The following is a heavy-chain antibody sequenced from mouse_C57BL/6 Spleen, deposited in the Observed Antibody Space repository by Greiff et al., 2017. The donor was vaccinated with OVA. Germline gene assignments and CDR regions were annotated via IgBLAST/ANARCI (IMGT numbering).Heavy chain of an antibody. V-gene: IGHV3-8*01. CDR1: GYSITSDY. D-gene: IGHD1-1*01. CDR2: ISYSGST. Sequence: EVHLVESGPGLAKPSQPLSLTCSVPGYSITSDYWNWFRKFPGNTLEYMGYISYSGSTHYNPSLKSRISITRETSKNQYYLQLKSVTTEDTATYYCARADGSSYGKVYWYFDVWGTGTTVTVSS. J-gene: IGHJ1*03. CDR3: ARADGSSYGKVYWYFDV.